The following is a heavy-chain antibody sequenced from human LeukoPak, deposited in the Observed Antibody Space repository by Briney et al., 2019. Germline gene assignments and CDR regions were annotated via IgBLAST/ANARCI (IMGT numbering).Heavy chain of an antibody. Sequence: SETLSLTCAVSGGSISSPFSSWIRQPPGKGLEWIGSMHYSGDSKYNPSLKSRVSLSIDTSKQQFSLRLSSETAADTAVYYCARDRELERNRRNYFELGGQGTLVTVSS. CDR3: ARDRELERNRRNYFEL. D-gene: IGHD1-1*01. CDR1: GGSISSPF. J-gene: IGHJ4*02. CDR2: MHYSGDS. V-gene: IGHV4-59*11.